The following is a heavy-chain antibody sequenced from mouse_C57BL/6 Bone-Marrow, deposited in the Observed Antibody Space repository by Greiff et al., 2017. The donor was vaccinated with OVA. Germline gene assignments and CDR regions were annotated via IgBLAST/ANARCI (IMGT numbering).Heavy chain of an antibody. Sequence: EVQLHQSEPVLVKPGASVKMSCKASGYTFTDYYMNWVKQSHGKSLEWIGVINPYNGGPSYNQKFKEKATLTVDKSSSTAYMELNSLTSEDAAVYYCARRGLYGLRMDYWGQGTSVTVSS. CDR3: ARRGLYGLRMDY. V-gene: IGHV1-19*01. D-gene: IGHD1-1*02. CDR1: GYTFTDYY. CDR2: INPYNGGP. J-gene: IGHJ4*01.